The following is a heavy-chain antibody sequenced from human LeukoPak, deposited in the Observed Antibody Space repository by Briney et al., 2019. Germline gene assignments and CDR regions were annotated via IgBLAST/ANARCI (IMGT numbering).Heavy chain of an antibody. CDR1: GFTFSSYG. J-gene: IGHJ5*02. D-gene: IGHD2-15*01. V-gene: IGHV3-30*02. CDR2: IRYDGSNK. Sequence: GGSLRLSCAASGFTFSSYGMHWVRQAPGKGLEWVAFIRYDGSNKYYADSVKGRFTISRDNSKNTLYLQMNSLRAEDTAVYYCARGTVPYCSGGSCYPIYGAFDPWGQGTLVTVSS. CDR3: ARGTVPYCSGGSCYPIYGAFDP.